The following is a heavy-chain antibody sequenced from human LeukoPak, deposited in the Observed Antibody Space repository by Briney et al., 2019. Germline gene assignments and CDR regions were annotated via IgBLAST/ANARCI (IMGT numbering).Heavy chain of an antibody. CDR1: GGTFSSYA. D-gene: IGHD6-13*01. Sequence: SVKVSCKASGGTFSSYAISWVRQAPGQGLEWMGRIIPILGVANYAQKFQGRVTITADESTSTAYMELSSLRSEDTAVYYCARGGPRIAAGGTLTPYIWGQGTMVTVSS. J-gene: IGHJ3*02. CDR3: ARGGPRIAAGGTLTPYI. CDR2: IIPILGVA. V-gene: IGHV1-69*04.